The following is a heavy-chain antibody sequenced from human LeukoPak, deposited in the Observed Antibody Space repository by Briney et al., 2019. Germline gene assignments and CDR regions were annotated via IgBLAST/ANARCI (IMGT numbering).Heavy chain of an antibody. Sequence: GGSLRLSCVASEFTFSSYGMNWVRQAPGKELEWVSYIDPSTTNIHYADSVKGRFTISRDDAKNSLYLQMNSLRAEDTAVYYCANHLACGSTSCPPFDYWGQGTLVTVSS. D-gene: IGHD2-2*01. CDR3: ANHLACGSTSCPPFDY. CDR2: IDPSTTNI. V-gene: IGHV3-48*01. CDR1: EFTFSSYG. J-gene: IGHJ4*02.